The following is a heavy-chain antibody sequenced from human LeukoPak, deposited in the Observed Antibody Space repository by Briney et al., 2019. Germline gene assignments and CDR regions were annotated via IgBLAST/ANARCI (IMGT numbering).Heavy chain of an antibody. D-gene: IGHD3-22*01. CDR1: GGTFSSHA. V-gene: IGHV1-69*05. Sequence: SVKVSCKASGGTFSSHAISWVRQAPGQGLEWMGGIIPIFGTANYAQKFQGRVTITTDESTSTAYMELSSLRSEDTAVYYCARVGGDTDYYDSSGYYDYWGQGTLVTVSS. J-gene: IGHJ4*02. CDR3: ARVGGDTDYYDSSGYYDY. CDR2: IIPIFGTA.